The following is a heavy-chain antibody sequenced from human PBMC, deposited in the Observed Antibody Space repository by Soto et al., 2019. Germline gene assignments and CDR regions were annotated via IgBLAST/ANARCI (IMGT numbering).Heavy chain of an antibody. Sequence: QVQLVQSGAEVKKPGSSVKVSCKASGGTFSSYAISWVRQAPGQGLEWMGGIIPIFGTANYAQKFQGRVTITADEATSTADMELSRLRSEDTAVYYCARDQWLAERYYGMDVWGQGTTVTVSS. V-gene: IGHV1-69*01. J-gene: IGHJ6*02. CDR2: IIPIFGTA. CDR3: ARDQWLAERYYGMDV. CDR1: GGTFSSYA. D-gene: IGHD6-19*01.